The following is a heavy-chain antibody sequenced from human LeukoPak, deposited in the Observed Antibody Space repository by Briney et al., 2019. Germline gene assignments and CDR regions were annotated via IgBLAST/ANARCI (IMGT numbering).Heavy chain of an antibody. CDR1: GFTFSSYA. D-gene: IGHD1-26*01. J-gene: IGHJ3*02. Sequence: GGSLRLSCAASGFTFSSYAMSWVRQAPGKGLEWVSAISGSGGSTYYADSVKGRFTISRDNSKNTLYLRMNSLRAEDTAVYYCAKDRGGSPNAFDIWGQGTMVTVSS. V-gene: IGHV3-23*01. CDR3: AKDRGGSPNAFDI. CDR2: ISGSGGST.